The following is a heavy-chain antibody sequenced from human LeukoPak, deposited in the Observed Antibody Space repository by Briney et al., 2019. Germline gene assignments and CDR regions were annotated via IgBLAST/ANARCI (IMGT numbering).Heavy chain of an antibody. Sequence: GGSLRLSCAASGFTFSSYTMNWVRQAPGKGLEWVSAISGNGGSTFYADSVKGRFTISRDSSKKTLYLQMNSLRAEDAAVYYFAKNPFSSIYRVFYYYYMDVWGKGTTVTVSS. J-gene: IGHJ6*03. CDR2: ISGNGGST. CDR1: GFTFSSYT. CDR3: AKNPFSSIYRVFYYYYMDV. D-gene: IGHD2-2*01. V-gene: IGHV3-23*01.